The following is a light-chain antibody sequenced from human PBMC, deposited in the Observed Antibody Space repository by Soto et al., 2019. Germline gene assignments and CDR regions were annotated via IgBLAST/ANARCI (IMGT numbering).Light chain of an antibody. CDR1: SSDIGTYNY. V-gene: IGLV2-14*03. J-gene: IGLJ3*02. Sequence: QSALTQPASVSGSPGQSITISCTGSSSDIGTYNYVSWYQQHPGKAPKLMIHEVSIRPSGISIRFSGSKSGNTASLTISGLQDEDEGEYYCSSYTASGTLVFGGWTKLTVL. CDR3: SSYTASGTLV. CDR2: EVS.